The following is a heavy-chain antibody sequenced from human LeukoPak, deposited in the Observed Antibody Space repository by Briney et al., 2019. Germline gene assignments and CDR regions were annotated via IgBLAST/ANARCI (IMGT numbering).Heavy chain of an antibody. D-gene: IGHD1-14*01. CDR2: ISYDGTTK. J-gene: IGHJ3*02. CDR3: AVTPEGLDI. V-gene: IGHV3-30*03. CDR1: GFSFSTYA. Sequence: GGSLRLSCAASGFSFSTYAMHWVRQAPGKGLEWVADISYDGTTKYYADSVKGRFSISRDNSKNTLDLQMNSPRAEDTAVYYCAVTPEGLDIWGQGTMVTVSS.